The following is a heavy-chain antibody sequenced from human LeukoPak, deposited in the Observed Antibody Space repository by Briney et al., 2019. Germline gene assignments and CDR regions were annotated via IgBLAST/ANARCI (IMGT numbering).Heavy chain of an antibody. D-gene: IGHD3-3*01. CDR2: IYTSGST. J-gene: IGHJ6*03. Sequence: SETLSLTCTVSGGSISSGSYYWSWIRQPAGKGLEWIGRIYTSGSTNYNPSLKSRVTISVDTSKNQFSLKLSSVTAADTAVYYCARAGGITIFGVVIRYYYYMDVWGKGTTVTVSS. CDR3: ARAGGITIFGVVIRYYYYMDV. CDR1: GGSISSGSYY. V-gene: IGHV4-61*02.